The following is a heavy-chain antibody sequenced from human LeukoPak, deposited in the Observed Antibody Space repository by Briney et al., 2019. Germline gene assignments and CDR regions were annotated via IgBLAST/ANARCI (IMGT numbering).Heavy chain of an antibody. CDR2: ISSSSSYI. CDR1: GFTFSSYS. V-gene: IGHV3-21*01. D-gene: IGHD2-2*01. J-gene: IGHJ3*02. Sequence: GGSLRLSCAASGFTFSSYSMNWVRQAPGKGLEWVSSISSSSSYIYYADSVKGRFTISRDNAKNSLYLQTNSLRAEDTAVYYCARDEGYCSSTSCYVDAFDIWGQGTMVTVSS. CDR3: ARDEGYCSSTSCYVDAFDI.